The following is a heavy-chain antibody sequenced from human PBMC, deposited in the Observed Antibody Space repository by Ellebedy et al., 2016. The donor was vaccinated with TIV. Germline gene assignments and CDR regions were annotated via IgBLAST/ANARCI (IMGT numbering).Heavy chain of an antibody. J-gene: IGHJ4*02. V-gene: IGHV3-23*01. Sequence: GESLKISXEVPGVSFDRYGMNWVRQAPGKGLQWVSTISGSGTTAYYADSVRGRFTISRDNSKNTLFLQMNSLRAEDTAVYFCAKIPTSVTKPSEVFFDYWGQGTLVTVSS. CDR3: AKIPTSVTKPSEVFFDY. D-gene: IGHD4-11*01. CDR1: GVSFDRYG. CDR2: ISGSGTTA.